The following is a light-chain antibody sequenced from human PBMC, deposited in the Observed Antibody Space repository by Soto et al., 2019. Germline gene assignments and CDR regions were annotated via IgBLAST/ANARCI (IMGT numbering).Light chain of an antibody. Sequence: DIVLTQSPGNMSLSPWERASLSCRASQSVSSGHLAWYQQKPGQAPRLLIYGASSRATGIPDRFSGSGSGTDFTLTISRLEPEEYAVYYCKQYGHSLWTFGQGSKVDIK. CDR3: KQYGHSLWT. V-gene: IGKV3-20*01. CDR2: GAS. CDR1: QSVSSGH. J-gene: IGKJ1*01.